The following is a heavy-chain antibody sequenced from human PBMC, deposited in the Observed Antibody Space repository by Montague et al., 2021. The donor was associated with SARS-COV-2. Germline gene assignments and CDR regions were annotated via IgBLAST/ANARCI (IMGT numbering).Heavy chain of an antibody. V-gene: IGHV4-39*01. CDR2: IYYSGST. Sequence: SETLSLTCTVSGGSISSSSYYWGWIRQPPGKGLEWIGSIYYSGSTYYXPSLKSRVTISVDTSKNQFSLKLSSVTAADTAVYYCARELVGWFDPWGQGALVTVSS. J-gene: IGHJ5*02. D-gene: IGHD3-9*01. CDR3: ARELVGWFDP. CDR1: GGSISSSSYY.